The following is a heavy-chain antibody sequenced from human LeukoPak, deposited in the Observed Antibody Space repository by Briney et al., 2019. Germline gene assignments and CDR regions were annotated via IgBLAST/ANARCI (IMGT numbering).Heavy chain of an antibody. V-gene: IGHV3-53*01. D-gene: IGHD3-3*01. CDR1: GDSFRPYY. Sequence: GGSLRLSCAASGDSFRPYYINWVRQAPGKGLESISLIFTGSKTYYADSVKGRFTLSRDNSKNTVYLKMNSLRAEDTVVHFCAAQAAAGFDFWRGYPDDYFDYWGQGTLVTVSS. CDR3: AAQAAAGFDFWRGYPDDYFDY. CDR2: IFTGSKT. J-gene: IGHJ4*02.